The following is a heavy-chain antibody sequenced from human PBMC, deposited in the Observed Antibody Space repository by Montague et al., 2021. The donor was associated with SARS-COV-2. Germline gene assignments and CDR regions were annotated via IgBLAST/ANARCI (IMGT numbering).Heavy chain of an antibody. CDR2: IYSGGTT. CDR1: GFTVNKNY. Sequence: SLRLSCAASGFTVNKNYMSWVRQAPGKGLEWVSAIYSGGTTCYGDSVKGRFTISRDNSKNTLYLQMNSLRAEDTAVYYCARAETYDSTGPLFYWGQGTLVTVSS. J-gene: IGHJ4*02. CDR3: ARAETYDSTGPLFY. D-gene: IGHD3-22*01. V-gene: IGHV3-53*01.